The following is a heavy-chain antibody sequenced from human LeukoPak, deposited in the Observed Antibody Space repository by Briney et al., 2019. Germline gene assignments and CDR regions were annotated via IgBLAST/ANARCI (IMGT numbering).Heavy chain of an antibody. CDR3: ARGDGYAQRD. V-gene: IGHV3-74*01. CDR2: INSDGSST. D-gene: IGHD5-12*01. Sequence: GRSLRLSCAASGFTFSSYWMHWVRQAPGKGLVWVSRINSDGSSTSYADSVKGRLTISRDNAKNTLYLQMNSLRVEDTAVYYCARGDGYAQRDWGQGTLVTVPS. CDR1: GFTFSSYW. J-gene: IGHJ4*02.